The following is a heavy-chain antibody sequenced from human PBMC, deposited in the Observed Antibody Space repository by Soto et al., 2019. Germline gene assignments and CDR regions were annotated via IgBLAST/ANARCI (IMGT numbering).Heavy chain of an antibody. Sequence: SETLSLTCAVSGGPFSGVYWSWIRQPPGKGLEWIGGVNHRGSANYNPSLESRVTMSVDTSKDQFSLKLTSVTAADSAVYYCARDAFCGSGTCRVGHWFDPWGQGTLVTVSS. CDR2: VNHRGSA. CDR1: GGPFSGVY. D-gene: IGHD2-21*01. J-gene: IGHJ5*02. CDR3: ARDAFCGSGTCRVGHWFDP. V-gene: IGHV4-34*01.